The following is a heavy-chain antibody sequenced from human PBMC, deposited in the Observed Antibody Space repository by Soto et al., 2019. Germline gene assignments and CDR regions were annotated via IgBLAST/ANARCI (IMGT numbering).Heavy chain of an antibody. J-gene: IGHJ4*02. D-gene: IGHD3-10*01. CDR3: ARHGDYYGSGTFAY. Sequence: SETLSLTCTVSGGSISSYYWSWIRQPPGKGLEWIGYIYYSGSTNYNPSLKSRVTISVDTSKNQFSLKLSSVTAADTAVYYCARHGDYYGSGTFAYWGQGTLVTVSS. V-gene: IGHV4-59*08. CDR2: IYYSGST. CDR1: GGSISSYY.